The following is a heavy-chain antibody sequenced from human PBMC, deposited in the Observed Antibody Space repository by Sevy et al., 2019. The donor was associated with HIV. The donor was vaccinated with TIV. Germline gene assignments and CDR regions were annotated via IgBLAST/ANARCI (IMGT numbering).Heavy chain of an antibody. CDR3: ARGQVLRFLEWPTYGMDV. CDR1: GFTFSSHW. D-gene: IGHD3-3*01. CDR2: INSHGTIT. V-gene: IGHV3-74*01. J-gene: IGHJ6*02. Sequence: GGSLRLSCAASGFTFSSHWMFWVRQAPGKGLVWVSHINSHGTITNYADSVKGRFTIPRDNAKNTVYLQINSLRAEDTAVYYCARGQVLRFLEWPTYGMDVWGQGTTVTVSS.